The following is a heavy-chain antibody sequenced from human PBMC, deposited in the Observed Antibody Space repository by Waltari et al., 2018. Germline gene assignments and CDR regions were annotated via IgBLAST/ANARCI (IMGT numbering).Heavy chain of an antibody. V-gene: IGHV3-7*01. J-gene: IGHJ3*02. CDR3: SKRHDS. CDR2: SNQDGGDK. CDR1: GFAFSTVW. Sequence: EVQLVASGAGLVQRGGSLSWSCQDPGFAFSTVWMGWVRQASGKGRQGVANSNQDGGDKYYVDAVMGRSTSSRDSTKKSVYLEMNTLAAGYTAEEYCSKRHDSWGRGTRAAVSS.